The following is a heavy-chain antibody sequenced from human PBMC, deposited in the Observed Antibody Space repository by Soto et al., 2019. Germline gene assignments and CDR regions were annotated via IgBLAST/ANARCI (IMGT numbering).Heavy chain of an antibody. D-gene: IGHD2-15*01. CDR2: ITGSGGST. CDR3: ASCSGGNCYNPFDY. V-gene: IGHV3-23*01. J-gene: IGHJ4*02. CDR1: GFTFSTYA. Sequence: PGGSLRLSCAASGFTFSTYAMSWVRQAPGKGLDWVSAITGSGGSTKYADSVRGRFTISRDNSKNTLYLQMNSLRAEDTAVYYCASCSGGNCYNPFDYWGQGALVTVSS.